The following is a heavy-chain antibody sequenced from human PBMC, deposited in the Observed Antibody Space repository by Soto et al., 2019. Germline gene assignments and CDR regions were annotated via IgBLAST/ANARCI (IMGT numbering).Heavy chain of an antibody. CDR2: IYSGGST. J-gene: IGHJ3*02. Sequence: GGSLRLSCAASGFTVSSNYMSWVRQAPGKGLEWVSVIYSGGSTYYADFVKGRFTISRDNSKNTLYLQMNSLRAEDTAVYYCARGGSLSSGPTYDAFDIWGQGTMVTVSS. CDR3: ARGGSLSSGPTYDAFDI. V-gene: IGHV3-66*01. CDR1: GFTVSSNY. D-gene: IGHD6-19*01.